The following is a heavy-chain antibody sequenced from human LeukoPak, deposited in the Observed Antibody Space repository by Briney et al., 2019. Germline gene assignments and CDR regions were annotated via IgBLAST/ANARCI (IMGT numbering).Heavy chain of an antibody. CDR2: ISSSSYI. V-gene: IGHV3-21*01. J-gene: IGHJ4*02. CDR1: GFTFSSYS. CDR3: ARECRYSYGYCYFDY. D-gene: IGHD5-18*01. Sequence: GGSLRLSCAASGFTFSSYSMNWVRQAPGKGLEWVSSISSSSYIYYADSVKGRFTISRDNAKNSLYLQMNSLRAEDTAVYYCARECRYSYGYCYFDYWGQGTLVTVSS.